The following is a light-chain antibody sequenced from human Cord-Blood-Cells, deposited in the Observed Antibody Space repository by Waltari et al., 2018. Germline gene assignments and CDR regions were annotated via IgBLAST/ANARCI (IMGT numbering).Light chain of an antibody. J-gene: IGLJ3*02. Sequence: QSVLTQPPSASGTPGQRVTISCSGSSSNIGSNTVNWYQQLPGTAPKLLIYRNNQRPSGGPDRCSGSQSGTSAYLAISGLQAEDEADYYCAAWDDSLNGWVFGGGTKLTVL. V-gene: IGLV1-44*01. CDR1: SSNIGSNT. CDR2: RNN. CDR3: AAWDDSLNGWV.